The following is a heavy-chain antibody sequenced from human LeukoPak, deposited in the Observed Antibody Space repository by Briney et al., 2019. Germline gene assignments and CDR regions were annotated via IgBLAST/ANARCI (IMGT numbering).Heavy chain of an antibody. CDR1: GFTFSSYA. CDR2: IWYDGSNK. CDR3: AREGEYYCSGGSCYSGIHFDY. J-gene: IGHJ4*02. D-gene: IGHD2-15*01. V-gene: IGHV3-33*08. Sequence: PGGSLRLSCAASGFTFSSYAMSWVRQAPGKGLEWVAVIWYDGSNKYYADSVKGRFTISRDNSKNTLYLQMNSLRAEDTAVYYCAREGEYYCSGGSCYSGIHFDYWGQGTLVTVSS.